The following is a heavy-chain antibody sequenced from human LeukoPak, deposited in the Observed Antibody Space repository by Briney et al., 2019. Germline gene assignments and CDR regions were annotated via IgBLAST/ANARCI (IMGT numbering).Heavy chain of an antibody. J-gene: IGHJ4*02. V-gene: IGHV5-51*01. Sequence: GESLKISCKGSGYSFTSYRIGWVRQMPGKGLEWMGIVNPGDSDIRYSPSLQGQVTISADKSISTAYLQWSSLEASDTAMYYCARHVDDSSGYYYRTMYYFDYWGQGTLVTVSS. CDR3: ARHVDDSSGYYYRTMYYFDY. D-gene: IGHD3-22*01. CDR1: GYSFTSYR. CDR2: VNPGDSDI.